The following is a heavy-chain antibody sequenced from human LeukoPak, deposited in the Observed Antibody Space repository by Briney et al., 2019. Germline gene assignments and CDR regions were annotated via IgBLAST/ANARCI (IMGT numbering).Heavy chain of an antibody. V-gene: IGHV3-74*01. CDR3: ARDRVLIGSEYYYYGVDV. D-gene: IGHD4/OR15-4a*01. CDR1: GFTFSSYW. CDR2: IDSDGSST. Sequence: GGSLRLSCAASGFTFSSYWMLWVRQAPGKGLVWVSRIDSDGSSTTYADSVKGRFTISRDNAKNTLYLQMNSLRAEDTAVYYCARDRVLIGSEYYYYGVDVWGKGTTVTVSS. J-gene: IGHJ6*04.